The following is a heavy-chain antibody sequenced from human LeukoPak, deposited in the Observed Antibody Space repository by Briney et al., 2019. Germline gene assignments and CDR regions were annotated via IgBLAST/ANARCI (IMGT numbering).Heavy chain of an antibody. CDR2: IKHDGTEK. V-gene: IGHV3-7*01. D-gene: IGHD2-2*03. CDR1: EFSPTNFW. J-gene: IGHJ6*04. CDR3: ATFVGIVSGTYTVPGGLLV. Sequence: QPGGSLRLSCVASEFSPTNFWMTWVRRAPGRGLEWVANIKHDGTEKFYVDSVKGRLTISRDNAKNSLYLQMNSLRAEDTAVYYCATFVGIVSGTYTVPGGLLVWGKGTTVTVSS.